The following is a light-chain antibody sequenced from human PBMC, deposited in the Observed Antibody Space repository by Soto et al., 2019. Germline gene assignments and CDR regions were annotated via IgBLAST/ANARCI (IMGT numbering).Light chain of an antibody. Sequence: EIVLTQSPGTLSLSPGERATLSCRASQSVGNNQLAWYQQKPGQAPRFLIYDASSRATGTPDRFSGSGSGTDFTLTISRLEPEDFAVYYCQQYGSTPLTFGGGTKVEIK. CDR3: QQYGSTPLT. J-gene: IGKJ4*01. CDR1: QSVGNNQ. V-gene: IGKV3-20*01. CDR2: DAS.